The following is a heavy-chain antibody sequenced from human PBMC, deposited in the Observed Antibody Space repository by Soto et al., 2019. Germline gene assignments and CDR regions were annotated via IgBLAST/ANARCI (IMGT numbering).Heavy chain of an antibody. V-gene: IGHV1-69*13. Sequence: SVKVSGKASGGTFSSYAISWVRQAPVQGLEWMGGIIPIFGTANYAQKFPGRVTLTADASTSTAYMELSSLRSENTAVYYCARGGAVAGGAFDIWGQGTMVTVSS. J-gene: IGHJ3*02. CDR2: IIPIFGTA. D-gene: IGHD6-19*01. CDR1: GGTFSSYA. CDR3: ARGGAVAGGAFDI.